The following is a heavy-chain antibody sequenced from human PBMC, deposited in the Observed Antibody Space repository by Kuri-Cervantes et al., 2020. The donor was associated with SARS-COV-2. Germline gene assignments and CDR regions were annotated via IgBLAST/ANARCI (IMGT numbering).Heavy chain of an antibody. D-gene: IGHD2/OR15-2a*01. J-gene: IGHJ4*02. CDR2: IITIFAAS. V-gene: IGHV1-69*01. CDR3: ARGTTGFSPYYFDY. Sequence: SRGTFGSFAISWVRQAPGQGLEWMGGIITIFAASDSEQKFQDRVTITADESTSTAYMELSSLRSEETAIYYCARGTTGFSPYYFDYWGQGTLVTVSS. CDR1: RGTFGSFA.